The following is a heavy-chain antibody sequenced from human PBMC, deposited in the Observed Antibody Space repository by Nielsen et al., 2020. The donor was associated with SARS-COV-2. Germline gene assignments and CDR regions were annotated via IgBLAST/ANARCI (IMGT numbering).Heavy chain of an antibody. CDR2: ISYDGSNK. CDR3: AKVTYNSYRSIGALDY. V-gene: IGHV3-30*04. D-gene: IGHD6-6*01. Sequence: GESLKISCAASGFTFNNYPMHWVRQAPGKGLEWVAVISYDGSNKYFADSVKGRFTISRDNSKNTLYLQMNSLRAEDTAVYYCAKVTYNSYRSIGALDYWGQGTLVTVSS. CDR1: GFTFNNYP. J-gene: IGHJ4*02.